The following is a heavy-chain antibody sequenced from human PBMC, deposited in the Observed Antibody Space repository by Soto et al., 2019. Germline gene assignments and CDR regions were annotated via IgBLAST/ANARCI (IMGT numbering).Heavy chain of an antibody. CDR2: IYPGDSDT. J-gene: IGHJ4*02. D-gene: IGHD3-9*01. CDR1: GYSFTSYW. Sequence: GESLKISCKGSGYSFTSYWIGWVRQMPGKGLEWMGIIYPGDSDTRYSPSFQGQVTISADKSISTAYLQWSSLKASDTAMYYCARTLYDILTGYLYFDYWGQGTLVTVSS. CDR3: ARTLYDILTGYLYFDY. V-gene: IGHV5-51*01.